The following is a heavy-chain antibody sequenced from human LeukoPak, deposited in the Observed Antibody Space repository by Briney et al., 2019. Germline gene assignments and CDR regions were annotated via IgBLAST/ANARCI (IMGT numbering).Heavy chain of an antibody. J-gene: IGHJ6*03. CDR1: GGSISSGSYY. CDR2: IYTSGST. D-gene: IGHD5-18*01. V-gene: IGHV4-61*02. CDR3: ARVQPYTSGYYYYYYMDV. Sequence: PSQTLSLTCTVSGGSISSGSYYWSWIRQPAGKGLEWNGRIYTSGSTNYNPSLKSRVTISVDTSKNQFSLKLSSVTAADTAVYYCARVQPYTSGYYYYYYMDVWGKGTTVTVSS.